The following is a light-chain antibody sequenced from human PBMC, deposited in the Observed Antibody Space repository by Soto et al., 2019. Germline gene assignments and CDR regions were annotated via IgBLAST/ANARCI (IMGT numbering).Light chain of an antibody. Sequence: ELVLTQSPGTLSLSPGERATLSCSASQSVSSSYLAWYQQKPGQAPRLLIYGTSSRATAIPDRFSGSGSGTDFTLTISRLEPEDFAVYYCQQYGSSSWTFGQGTKVEIK. CDR1: QSVSSSY. J-gene: IGKJ1*01. V-gene: IGKV3-20*01. CDR2: GTS. CDR3: QQYGSSSWT.